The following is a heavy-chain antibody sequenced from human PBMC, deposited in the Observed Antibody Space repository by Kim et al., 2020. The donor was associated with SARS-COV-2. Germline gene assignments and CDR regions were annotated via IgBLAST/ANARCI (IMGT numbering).Heavy chain of an antibody. CDR3: AKESGSGSYYAWTYYYYGMDV. V-gene: IGHV3-30*18. D-gene: IGHD3-10*01. CDR2: ISYDGSNK. CDR1: GFTFSSYG. Sequence: GGSLRLSCAASGFTFSSYGMHWVRQAPGNGLEWVAVISYDGSNKYYADSVKGRFTISRDNSKNTLYLQMNSLRAEDTAVYYCAKESGSGSYYAWTYYYYGMDVWGKGTTVTVSS. J-gene: IGHJ6*04.